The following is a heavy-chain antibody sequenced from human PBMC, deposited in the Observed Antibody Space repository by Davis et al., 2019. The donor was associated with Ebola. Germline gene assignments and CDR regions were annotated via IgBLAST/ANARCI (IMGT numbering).Heavy chain of an antibody. CDR1: GFTFSSYW. J-gene: IGHJ6*04. CDR3: ASWYYDSSGYYYSYYYGMDV. CDR2: IKQDGSEK. V-gene: IGHV3-7*01. D-gene: IGHD3-22*01. Sequence: PGGSLRLSCTASGFTFSSYWMSWVRQAPGKGLEWVANIKQDGSEKYYVDSVKGRFTISRDNAKNQLYLQMNSLRAEDTAVYYCASWYYDSSGYYYSYYYGMDVWGKGTTVTVSS.